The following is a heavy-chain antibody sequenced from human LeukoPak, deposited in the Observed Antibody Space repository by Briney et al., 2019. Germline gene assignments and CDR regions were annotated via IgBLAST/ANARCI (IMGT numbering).Heavy chain of an antibody. CDR2: IYYSGST. Sequence: SQTLSLTCTVSGGSISSGGYYWSWIRQHPGKGLEWIGYIYYSGSTYYNPSLKSRVTISVGTSKNQFSLKLSSVTAADTAVYYCARDRALGYCSSTGCYYYGMDVWGQGTTVTVSS. V-gene: IGHV4-31*03. CDR1: GGSISSGGYY. D-gene: IGHD2-2*01. CDR3: ARDRALGYCSSTGCYYYGMDV. J-gene: IGHJ6*02.